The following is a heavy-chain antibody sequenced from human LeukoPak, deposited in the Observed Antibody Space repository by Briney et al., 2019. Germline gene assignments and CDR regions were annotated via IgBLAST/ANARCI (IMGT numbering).Heavy chain of an antibody. J-gene: IGHJ3*02. D-gene: IGHD3-22*01. CDR1: GGSFSGYY. CDR3: ARARYYDSSGYQKGAFDI. V-gene: IGHV4-34*01. Sequence: SETLSLTCAVYGGSFSGYYWSWIRQPPGKGLEWIGEINHSGSTNYNPSLKSRVTISVDTSKNQFPLKLSSVTAADTAVYYCARARYYDSSGYQKGAFDIWGQGTMVTVSS. CDR2: INHSGST.